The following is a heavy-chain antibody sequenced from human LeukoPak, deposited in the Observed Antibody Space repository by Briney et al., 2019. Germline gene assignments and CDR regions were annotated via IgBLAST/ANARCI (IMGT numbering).Heavy chain of an antibody. CDR3: ARDNRGLFDY. Sequence: PGGSLRLSCAASGFTFTDYFMTWVRQAPGKGLEWVANMKHDGSEKYYADSVKGRFTISRDNAKNSLYLQMNSLRAEDTALYYCARDNRGLFDYWGQGTLVPVSS. CDR1: GFTFTDYF. V-gene: IGHV3-7*03. D-gene: IGHD2/OR15-2a*01. J-gene: IGHJ4*02. CDR2: MKHDGSEK.